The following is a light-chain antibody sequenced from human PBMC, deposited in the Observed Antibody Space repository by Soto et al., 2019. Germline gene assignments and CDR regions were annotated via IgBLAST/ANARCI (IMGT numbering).Light chain of an antibody. Sequence: QSVLTQPASVSGSPGQSITISCTGTSSDVGGYNYVSWYQQHPGKAPKLMIYDVTTRPSGVSNRFSGSKSGNTASLTISGLQAEDEADYYCSSYTSNRTLVFGTGTKLTV. CDR1: SSDVGGYNY. V-gene: IGLV2-14*01. J-gene: IGLJ1*01. CDR2: DVT. CDR3: SSYTSNRTLV.